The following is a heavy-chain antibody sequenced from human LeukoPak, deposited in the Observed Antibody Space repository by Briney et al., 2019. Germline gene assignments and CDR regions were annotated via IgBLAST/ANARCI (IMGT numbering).Heavy chain of an antibody. Sequence: SGGSLRLSCAASGFTFSSYGMHWVRQGPGKGLVWVSRINSDGSTTNYADSVKGRFTISRDNAKNTLYLQMNSLRAEDTAVYYCARDSAAAAVYYFDYWGQGTLVTVSS. J-gene: IGHJ4*02. V-gene: IGHV3-74*01. D-gene: IGHD6-13*01. CDR3: ARDSAAAAVYYFDY. CDR2: INSDGSTT. CDR1: GFTFSSYG.